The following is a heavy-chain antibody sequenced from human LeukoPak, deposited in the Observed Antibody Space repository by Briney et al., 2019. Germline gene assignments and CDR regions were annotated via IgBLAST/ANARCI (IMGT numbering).Heavy chain of an antibody. V-gene: IGHV3-48*01. Sequence: PGGSLRLSCAASGFTFNSYHFNWVRQAPGKGLEWVSYISFFSSTIYYADSVKGRFTISRDDAKNSVYLQMNSLRAEDTAVYYCARTHERDLDYWGQGTLVTVSS. CDR1: GFTFNSYH. CDR3: ARTHERDLDY. J-gene: IGHJ4*02. CDR2: ISFFSSTI.